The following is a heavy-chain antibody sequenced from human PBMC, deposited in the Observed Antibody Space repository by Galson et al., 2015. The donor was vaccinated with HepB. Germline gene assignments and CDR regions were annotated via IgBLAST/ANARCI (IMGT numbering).Heavy chain of an antibody. Sequence: SLRLSCAASGFTFSSSAMSWVRQAPGKGLEWVSAISGSGGSTYYADSVKGRFTISRDNSKNTLYLQMNSLRTEDTAVYYCVKRTTPGYFDYWGQGTLVTVSS. CDR2: ISGSGGST. CDR3: VKRTTPGYFDY. D-gene: IGHD4-17*01. J-gene: IGHJ4*02. V-gene: IGHV3-23*01. CDR1: GFTFSSSA.